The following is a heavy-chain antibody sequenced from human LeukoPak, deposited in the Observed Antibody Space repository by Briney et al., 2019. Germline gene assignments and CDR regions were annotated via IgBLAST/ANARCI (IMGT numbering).Heavy chain of an antibody. CDR1: GFTVSSNY. J-gene: IGHJ4*02. D-gene: IGHD5-12*01. CDR3: ARSGYDRDY. Sequence: PGGSLRLSCAAFGFTVSSNYMSWVRQAPGKGLEWVSVIYSGGSTYYADSVKGRFTISRDNSKNTLYLQMNSLRAEDTAVYYCARSGYDRDYWGQGTLVTVSS. V-gene: IGHV3-53*01. CDR2: IYSGGST.